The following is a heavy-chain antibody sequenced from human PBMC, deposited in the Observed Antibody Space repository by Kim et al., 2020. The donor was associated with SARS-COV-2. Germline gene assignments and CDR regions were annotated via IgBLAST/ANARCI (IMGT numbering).Heavy chain of an antibody. CDR2: INPSNDVT. J-gene: IGHJ4*02. CDR3: SRNRIPKVRGAPDY. D-gene: IGHD3-10*01. Sequence: ASVKVSCKASGYTFTSYYVHWVRQAPGQGLEWMGIINPSNDVTTYAQKFQGRVTLTRDTSTSTVYMELSSLISDDTALYYCSRNRIPKVRGAPDYWGQGTLVTVSS. CDR1: GYTFTSYY. V-gene: IGHV1-46*01.